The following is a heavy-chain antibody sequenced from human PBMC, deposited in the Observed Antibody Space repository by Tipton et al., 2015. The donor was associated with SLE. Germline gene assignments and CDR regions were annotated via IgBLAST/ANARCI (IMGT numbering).Heavy chain of an antibody. Sequence: TLSLTCTVSGDSFSSYYYNWIRQPAGKGLEWIGRIYSSGSTNYNPSLKSRVTISVDTSKRQFSLNLTSVTAADTAVYYCASATGSTWGSYYGDIWGQGTLVVVSS. J-gene: IGHJ4*02. CDR3: ASATGSTWGSYYGDI. V-gene: IGHV4-4*07. CDR1: GDSFSSYY. D-gene: IGHD4-17*01. CDR2: IYSSGST.